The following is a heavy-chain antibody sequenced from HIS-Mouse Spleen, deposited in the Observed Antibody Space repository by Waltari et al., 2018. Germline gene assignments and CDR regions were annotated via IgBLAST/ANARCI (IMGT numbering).Heavy chain of an antibody. D-gene: IGHD6-13*01. CDR3: AREIPYSSSWYDWYFDL. CDR2: IYYSGST. Sequence: HLQESGPGLVKPPETLSLTCTVSGGSISRSRYYWGRIRQPPGKGLEWIGSIYYSGSTYYNPSLKSRVTISVDTSKNQFSLKLSSVTAADTAVYYCAREIPYSSSWYDWYFDLWGRGTLVTVSS. V-gene: IGHV4-39*07. J-gene: IGHJ2*01. CDR1: GGSISRSRYY.